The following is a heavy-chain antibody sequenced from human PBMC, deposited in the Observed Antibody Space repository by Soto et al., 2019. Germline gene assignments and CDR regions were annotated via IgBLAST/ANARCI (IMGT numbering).Heavy chain of an antibody. CDR3: AKTTTGTTMYYFDD. Sequence: EVQLLESGGGLVQPGGSLRLSCAASGFTFSSYAMSWVRQAPGKGLEWVSAISGSGGSTYYADSVKGRFTISRDNSKNTLYLQLNRLRAEDTAVYYCAKTTTGTTMYYFDDWGQGTLVTVSS. J-gene: IGHJ4*02. CDR2: ISGSGGST. V-gene: IGHV3-23*01. CDR1: GFTFSSYA. D-gene: IGHD1-1*01.